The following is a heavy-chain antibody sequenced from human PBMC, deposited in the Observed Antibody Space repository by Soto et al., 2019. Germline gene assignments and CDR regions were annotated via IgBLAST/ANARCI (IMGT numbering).Heavy chain of an antibody. J-gene: IGHJ6*02. CDR1: GFTVSSNY. Sequence: GGSLRLSCAASGFTVSSNYMSWVRQAPGKGLEWVSVIYSGGSTYYADSVKGRFTISRDNSKNTLYLQMNSLRAEDTAVYYCARDMAPAGYGMDVWGQGTTVTVSS. D-gene: IGHD2-2*01. CDR2: IYSGGST. CDR3: ARDMAPAGYGMDV. V-gene: IGHV3-53*01.